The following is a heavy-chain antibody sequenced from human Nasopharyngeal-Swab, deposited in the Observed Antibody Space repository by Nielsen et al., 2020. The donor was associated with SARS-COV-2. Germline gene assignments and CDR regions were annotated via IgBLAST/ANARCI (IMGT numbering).Heavy chain of an antibody. D-gene: IGHD5-18*01. CDR2: ISYDGSNK. V-gene: IGHV3-30-3*01. CDR1: GFTFSSYA. J-gene: IGHJ4*02. CDR3: ARFNTAMVSFVY. Sequence: GESLKISCAASGFTFSSYAMHWVRQAPGKGLEWVAVISYDGSNKYYADSVKGRFTISRDNSKNTLYLQMNSLRAEDTAVYYCARFNTAMVSFVYWGQGTLVTVSS.